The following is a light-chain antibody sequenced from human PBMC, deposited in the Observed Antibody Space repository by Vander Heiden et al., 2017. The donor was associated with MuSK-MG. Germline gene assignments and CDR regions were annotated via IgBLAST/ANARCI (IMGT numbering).Light chain of an antibody. V-gene: IGLV3-19*01. J-gene: IGLJ2*01. CDR1: SLRSYY. Sequence: SSELTQAPAVSVALGQTVRITCQGDSLRSYYASWYQQKPGQAPVLVIYVKNNRPSGIPDRFSGSSSGNTASLTITGGQAEDEADDDCYSRASSGNQLGVVFGGGTKLTVL. CDR2: VKN. CDR3: YSRASSGNQLGVV.